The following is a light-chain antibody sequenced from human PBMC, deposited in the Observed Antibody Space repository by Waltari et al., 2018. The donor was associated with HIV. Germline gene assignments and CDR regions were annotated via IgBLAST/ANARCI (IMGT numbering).Light chain of an antibody. J-gene: IGLJ2*01. CDR3: QAWDSSTPVV. CDR2: QDN. Sequence: SYELTQPPSVSVSPGQTASITCSGDKLGDKYACWYQQKPGQSPVLDIYQDNKRPSGIPERFSGSNSGNTATLTISGTQAMDEADYYCQAWDSSTPVVFGGGTKLTVL. V-gene: IGLV3-1*01. CDR1: KLGDKY.